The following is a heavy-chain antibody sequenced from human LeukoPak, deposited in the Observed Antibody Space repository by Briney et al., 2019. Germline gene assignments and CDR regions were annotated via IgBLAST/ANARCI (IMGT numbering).Heavy chain of an antibody. V-gene: IGHV3-23*01. Sequence: GGSLRLSCVASGISFRNYAMSWVRQAPARGPEWVSSLRGNDETFYADSVKGGFTLPIDDSRNTVFLQLNNLRVEDTDIYYCARASWVSDPDAVRWGQGTQVTVSS. CDR3: ARASWVSDPDAVR. D-gene: IGHD3-10*01. CDR1: GISFRNYA. J-gene: IGHJ4*02. CDR2: LRGNDET.